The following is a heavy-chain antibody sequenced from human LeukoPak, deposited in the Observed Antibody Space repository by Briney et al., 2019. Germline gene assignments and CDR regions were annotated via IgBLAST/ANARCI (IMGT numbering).Heavy chain of an antibody. Sequence: GESLKISCKGSGYSFTSYWIGWVRQMPGKGLEWMGIIYPGDSDTRYSPSFQGQVTISADKSISTAYLQWSSLKASDTAMYYCARPRSSSWYDIDYFDYWGQGTLITVSS. CDR3: ARPRSSSWYDIDYFDY. CDR2: IYPGDSDT. V-gene: IGHV5-51*01. CDR1: GYSFTSYW. D-gene: IGHD6-13*01. J-gene: IGHJ4*02.